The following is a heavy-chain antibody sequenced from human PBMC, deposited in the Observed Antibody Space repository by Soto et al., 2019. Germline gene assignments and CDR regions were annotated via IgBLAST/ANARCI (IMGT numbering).Heavy chain of an antibody. J-gene: IGHJ4*02. Sequence: QVQLQQWGAGLLKPSETLSLTCAVNGGALTGYYWSSIRQPPRKGLGWIGEIKDGGVTNYSPSLKSRVTMSADTSTTQFSLNLTSVTAADTAVYYCARGREGVVATHWDQGTLVTVSS. CDR2: IKDGGVT. V-gene: IGHV4-34*01. CDR1: GGALTGYY. CDR3: ARGREGVVATH. D-gene: IGHD5-12*01.